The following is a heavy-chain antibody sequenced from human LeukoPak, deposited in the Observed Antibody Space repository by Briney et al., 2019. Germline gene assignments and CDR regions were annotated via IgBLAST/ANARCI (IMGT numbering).Heavy chain of an antibody. D-gene: IGHD3-3*01. Sequence: GGSLRLSCSASGFTFNRFYLHWVRQAPGKGLEWVAVISYDGSNKYYADSVKGRFTISRDNSKNTLYLQMNSLRAEDTAVYYCARGLRFLEWFYYYYGMDVWGQGTTVTVSS. V-gene: IGHV3-30-3*01. CDR3: ARGLRFLEWFYYYYGMDV. J-gene: IGHJ6*02. CDR2: ISYDGSNK. CDR1: GFTFNRFY.